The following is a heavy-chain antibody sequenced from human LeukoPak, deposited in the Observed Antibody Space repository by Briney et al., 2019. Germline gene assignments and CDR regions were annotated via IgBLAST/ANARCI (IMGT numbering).Heavy chain of an antibody. CDR1: GFTFSSYS. CDR2: IKSKADGGTT. Sequence: PGGSLKLSCAASGFTFSSYSMNWVRQAPGKGLEWLGRIKSKADGGTTEYAAPVTGRFTISRDDSKNTLYLQMNSLKTEDTGVYYCTTDLEWVGGDYWGQGALVTVSS. CDR3: TTDLEWVGGDY. V-gene: IGHV3-15*01. J-gene: IGHJ4*02. D-gene: IGHD6-19*01.